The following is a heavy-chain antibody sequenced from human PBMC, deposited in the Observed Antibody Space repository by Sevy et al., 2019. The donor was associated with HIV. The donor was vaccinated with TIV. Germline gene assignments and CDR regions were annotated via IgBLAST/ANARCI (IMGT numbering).Heavy chain of an antibody. V-gene: IGHV1-46*02. CDR2: INPTSSST. CDR1: GYNFNNYY. J-gene: IGHJ4*02. Sequence: ASVKVSCKASGYNFNNYYIHWVRQAPGQGLQWMGVINPTSSSTYYPPKFQGRVTMTRDTSTSTVSLDLSSLRSEDTALYYCARGDGTGRCFDSWGQGTLVTVSS. CDR3: ARGDGTGRCFDS. D-gene: IGHD1-26*01.